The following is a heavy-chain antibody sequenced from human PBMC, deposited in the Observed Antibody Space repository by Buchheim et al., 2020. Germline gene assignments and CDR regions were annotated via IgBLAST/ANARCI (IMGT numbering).Heavy chain of an antibody. V-gene: IGHV4-31*03. D-gene: IGHD4-17*01. CDR1: GVSISSGPFY. J-gene: IGHJ4*02. Sequence: QVQLQESGPGLVKPSQTLSLTCTVSGVSISSGPFYWTWIRQQPGKGLEWIGYIHYTGLAYSSPSLSSRLSMSVDTSQNQFSLTLTAVTAADTAIYYCARDRGAHDYGPIVFWGQGAL. CDR2: IHYTGLA. CDR3: ARDRGAHDYGPIVF.